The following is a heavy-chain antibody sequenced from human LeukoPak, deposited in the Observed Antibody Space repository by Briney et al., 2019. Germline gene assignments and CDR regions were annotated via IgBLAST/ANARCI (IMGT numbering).Heavy chain of an antibody. V-gene: IGHV4-39*07. J-gene: IGHJ3*02. CDR1: GGSMSSENEY. CDR3: ARPKDYYDSSGWGSDAFDI. CDR2: VYNTGST. D-gene: IGHD3-22*01. Sequence: SETLSLTCSVSGGSMSSENEYWGWMRQTPGKGLEWIGSVYNTGSTDYNPSLKRRFSISIDTSKNQFSLKLSSVTAADTAVYYCARPKDYYDSSGWGSDAFDIWGQGTMVTVSS.